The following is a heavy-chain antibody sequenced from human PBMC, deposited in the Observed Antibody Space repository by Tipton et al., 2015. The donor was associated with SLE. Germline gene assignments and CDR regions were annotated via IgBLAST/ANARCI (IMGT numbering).Heavy chain of an antibody. D-gene: IGHD3-16*01. CDR3: ASRLGVNYFDY. V-gene: IGHV4-39*07. CDR2: INHSGST. Sequence: TLSLTCTVSGGSISSSSYYWGWIRQPPGKGLEWIGEINHSGSTNYNPSLKSRVTISVDTSKNQFSLKLSSVTAADTAVYYCASRLGVNYFDYWGQGTLVTVSS. CDR1: GGSISSSSYY. J-gene: IGHJ4*02.